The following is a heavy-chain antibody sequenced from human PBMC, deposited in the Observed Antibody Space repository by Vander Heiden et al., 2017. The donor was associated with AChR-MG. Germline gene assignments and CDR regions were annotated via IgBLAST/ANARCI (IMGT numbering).Heavy chain of an antibody. Sequence: EVQLLESGGGLVQPGGSLRLSCAASGFTFSSYAMSWVRQAPGKGLEWVSAISGSGGSTYYADSGKGRFTISRDNSKNTLYLQMNSLRAEDTAVYYCAKDRWVTGTTGRVDYWGQGTLVTVSS. CDR1: GFTFSSYA. CDR2: ISGSGGST. CDR3: AKDRWVTGTTGRVDY. J-gene: IGHJ4*02. D-gene: IGHD1-7*01. V-gene: IGHV3-23*01.